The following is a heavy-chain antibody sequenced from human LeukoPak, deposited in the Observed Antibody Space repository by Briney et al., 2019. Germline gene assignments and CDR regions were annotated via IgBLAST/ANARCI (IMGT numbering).Heavy chain of an antibody. V-gene: IGHV4-59*01. J-gene: IGHJ5*02. CDR2: FSHTMYT. CDR3: AKGWGKQVDWFDP. Sequence: PSETLSLTCSVSGDSIDSYFWNWIRQSPGKGLEWIGYFSHTMYTNYNPSLKSRVTISGDTSKNQISLRLTSVTASDTAVYFCAKGWGKQVDWFDPWGQGNLVTVSS. CDR1: GDSIDSYF. D-gene: IGHD3-16*01.